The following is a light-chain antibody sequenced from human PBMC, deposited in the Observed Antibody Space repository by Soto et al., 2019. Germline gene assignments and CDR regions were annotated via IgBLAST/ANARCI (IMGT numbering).Light chain of an antibody. V-gene: IGKV3-20*01. J-gene: IGKJ1*01. CDR3: QQYGRSPWT. CDR1: QSVSTSY. Sequence: EIVLTQSTDTMSLSPRERANLYCSPSQSVSTSYLAWYQQKPGQAPGLLIYGASSRATGIPDRFSGSGSGTDFTLTISRLEPEDFAVYYCQQYGRSPWTFGQGTKVDIK. CDR2: GAS.